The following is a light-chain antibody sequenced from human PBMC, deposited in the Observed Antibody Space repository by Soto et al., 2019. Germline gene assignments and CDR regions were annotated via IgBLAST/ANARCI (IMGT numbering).Light chain of an antibody. CDR3: QQIHSPPYT. CDR1: QTISKF. Sequence: DIQMTQSPSSLSASVGDRVTITCRASQTISKFVNWYQQKPAKAPKLLIYAASGLQSGVPSRFSGSGYRTDFTLHISSLQHEDFASSHCQQIHSPPYTFGQGPKLEIK. J-gene: IGKJ2*01. CDR2: AAS. V-gene: IGKV1-39*01.